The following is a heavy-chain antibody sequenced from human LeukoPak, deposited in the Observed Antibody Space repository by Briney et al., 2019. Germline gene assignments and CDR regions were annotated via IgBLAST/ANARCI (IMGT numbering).Heavy chain of an antibody. CDR2: IHYSEST. Sequence: SETLSLTCIVSGGSISSGSYHWGWIRQPPGKGLEWIGSIHYSESTYYNPSLKSRVTISVDTSKNQFSLRLSSVTAADTAVYYCARHRWLLGTQYYFDYWGQGILVTVSS. CDR3: ARHRWLLGTQYYFDY. J-gene: IGHJ4*02. D-gene: IGHD3-22*01. V-gene: IGHV4-39*01. CDR1: GGSISSGSYH.